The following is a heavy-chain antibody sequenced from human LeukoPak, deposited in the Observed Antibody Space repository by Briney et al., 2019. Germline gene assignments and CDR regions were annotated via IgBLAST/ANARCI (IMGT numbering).Heavy chain of an antibody. Sequence: GGSLRLSCVASGFIFRNYGMHWVRQAPGKXXXXXXXLSYDGSKXXXXXXXXXXXXISXXQSKSTLYLQVNSLRGDDTAVYYCARGQGVTSVSWFDLWGQGSLVTVSS. CDR1: GFIFRNYG. D-gene: IGHD2-21*02. CDR3: ARGQGVTSVSWFDL. J-gene: IGHJ5*02. CDR2: LSYDGSKX. V-gene: IGHV3-33*01.